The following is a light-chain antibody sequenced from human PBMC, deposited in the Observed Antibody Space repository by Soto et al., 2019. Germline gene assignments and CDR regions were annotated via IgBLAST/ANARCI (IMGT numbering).Light chain of an antibody. CDR1: QSVNSF. Sequence: EIVLTQSPASLSLSPGERATLSCRASQSVNSFLVWYQQKPGQAPRLLIYDASNRATGIPARFSGSGSGTDFTLTISSLEPVDFATYYCQQRSDWPRTFGQGTKLEIK. V-gene: IGKV3-11*01. CDR3: QQRSDWPRT. CDR2: DAS. J-gene: IGKJ2*02.